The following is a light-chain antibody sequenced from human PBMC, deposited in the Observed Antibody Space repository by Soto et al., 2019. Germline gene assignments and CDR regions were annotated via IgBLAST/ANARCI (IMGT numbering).Light chain of an antibody. V-gene: IGKV1-39*01. Sequence: DIQMTQSPSSLSASVGDGVTITCRASQSMSSYLNWYQQKPGKAPKLLIYAASSLQSGVPSRFSGSGSGTDFTLTISSLQPEDFATYYCQQSYSTPKTFGQGTKVDIK. J-gene: IGKJ1*01. CDR2: AAS. CDR1: QSMSSY. CDR3: QQSYSTPKT.